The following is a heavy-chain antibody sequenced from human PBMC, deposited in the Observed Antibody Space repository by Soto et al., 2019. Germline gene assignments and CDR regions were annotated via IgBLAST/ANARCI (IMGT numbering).Heavy chain of an antibody. D-gene: IGHD1-1*01. V-gene: IGHV3-48*03. CDR3: AIESFSASTNFFDY. CDR1: GFAFSSYE. CDR2: TSTSGSTI. J-gene: IGHJ4*02. Sequence: WGSRLLSCAASGFAFSSYEMTWVLQAPGKSLDLVSHTSTSGSTIYYADSVNGRFTISIDDSKNSRYLHMDSLRADDTAVYYCAIESFSASTNFFDYWGQGTMVTVSS.